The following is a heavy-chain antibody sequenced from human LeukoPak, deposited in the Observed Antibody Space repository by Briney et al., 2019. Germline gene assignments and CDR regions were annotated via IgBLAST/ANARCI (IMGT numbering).Heavy chain of an antibody. CDR2: LSYDGNYK. V-gene: IGHV3-30*03. D-gene: IGHD2-2*01. J-gene: IGHJ4*02. Sequence: PGGSLRLSCAASGFTFSSYGMHWVRQAPGKGLEWVAVLSYDGNYKYYADSVKGRFAISRDNSENTLYLQMNSLRAEDTAVYYCARYVEYSVSTPCYWGQGTLVTVSA. CDR3: ARYVEYSVSTPCY. CDR1: GFTFSSYG.